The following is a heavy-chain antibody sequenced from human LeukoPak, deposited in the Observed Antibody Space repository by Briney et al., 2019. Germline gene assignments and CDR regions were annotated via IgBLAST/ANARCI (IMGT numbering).Heavy chain of an antibody. J-gene: IGHJ6*04. V-gene: IGHV4-30-4*01. Sequence: PSETLSLTCTVSGGSISSGAYYWSWIRQPPGKGLEGIGYIYYSGSTYYNPSLKSRVTISVDTSKNQFSLKLSSATAADTAVYYCATGPIDTAMADYYYYGMDVWGKGTTVTISS. CDR3: ATGPIDTAMADYYYYGMDV. D-gene: IGHD5-18*01. CDR2: IYYSGST. CDR1: GGSISSGAYY.